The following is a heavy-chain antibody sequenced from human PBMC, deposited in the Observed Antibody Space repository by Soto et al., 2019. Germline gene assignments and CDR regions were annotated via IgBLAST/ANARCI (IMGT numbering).Heavy chain of an antibody. CDR1: GFTFSSYA. D-gene: IGHD3-3*01. V-gene: IGHV3-30-3*01. Sequence: PGGSLRLSCAASGFTFSSYAMHWVRQAPGKGLEWVAVISYDGSNKYYADSVKGRFTISRDNSKNTRYLQMNSLRAEDTAVYYCARGALGGIFGGNGMDVWGQGTTVTVSS. CDR2: ISYDGSNK. CDR3: ARGALGGIFGGNGMDV. J-gene: IGHJ6*02.